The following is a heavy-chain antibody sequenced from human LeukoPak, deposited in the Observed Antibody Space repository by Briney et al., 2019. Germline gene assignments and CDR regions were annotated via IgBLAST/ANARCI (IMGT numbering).Heavy chain of an antibody. CDR2: IKQDGSEK. D-gene: IGHD6-19*01. CDR1: GFTFSSYW. CDR3: AGDHEQWLVPYGLDY. J-gene: IGHJ4*02. V-gene: IGHV3-7*01. Sequence: GGSLRLSCAASGFTFSSYWMSWVRQAPGKGLEWVANIKQDGSEKYYVDSVKGRFTISRDNAKNSLYLQMNSLRAEDTAVYYCAGDHEQWLVPYGLDYWGQGTLVTVSS.